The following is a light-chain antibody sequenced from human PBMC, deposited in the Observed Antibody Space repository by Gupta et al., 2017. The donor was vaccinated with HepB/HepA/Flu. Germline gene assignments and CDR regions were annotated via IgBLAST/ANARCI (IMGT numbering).Light chain of an antibody. CDR2: ANN. CDR3: QSYDSSLSEYV. V-gene: IGLV1-40*01. J-gene: IGLJ1*01. Sequence: QSVLTPPPSVSGAPGQRVTISCTGKSSSIGAKSDVHWYQQLPGTVPKLIIYANNIRPSVVPDRFSGSKSGASASLAITGLQAEDEATYYCQSYDSSLSEYVFGTGTKVTVL. CDR1: SSSIGAKSD.